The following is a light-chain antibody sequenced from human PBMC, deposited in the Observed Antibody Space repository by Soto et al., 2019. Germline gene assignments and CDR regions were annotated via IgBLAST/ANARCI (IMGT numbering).Light chain of an antibody. CDR2: DNN. CDR1: SSNIGNNY. V-gene: IGLV1-51*01. CDR3: GTWDSSLRKVV. Sequence: QSVLTQPPSVSAAPGQKVTISCSGSSSNIGNNYVSWYQQLPGTAPKLLIYDNNKRPSGIPDRFSGSKSGTSATLGITGLQTGDEADYYCGTWDSSLRKVVFGGGTKL. J-gene: IGLJ2*01.